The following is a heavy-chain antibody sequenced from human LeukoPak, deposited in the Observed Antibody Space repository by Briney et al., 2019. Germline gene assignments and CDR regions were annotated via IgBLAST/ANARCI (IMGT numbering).Heavy chain of an antibody. CDR1: GGSFSGYY. Sequence: PSETLSLTCAVYGGSFSGYYMSWVRQPPGKGPEWIGEIYHSGSTNYNPSLKSRVTISVDKSKNQFSLKLSSVTAADTAVYYCARDRPYGSGSYYRDYFDYWGQGTLVTVSS. J-gene: IGHJ4*02. D-gene: IGHD3-10*01. CDR3: ARDRPYGSGSYYRDYFDY. CDR2: IYHSGST. V-gene: IGHV4-34*01.